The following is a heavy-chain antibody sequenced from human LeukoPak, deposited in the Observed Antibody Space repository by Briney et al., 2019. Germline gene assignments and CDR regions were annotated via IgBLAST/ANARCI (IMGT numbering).Heavy chain of an antibody. CDR2: IYYSGST. V-gene: IGHV4-59*01. J-gene: IGHJ6*03. CDR3: ASVSGYHYYYYMDV. CDR1: GCSISSYY. Sequence: PSETLSLTCTVSGCSISSYYWSWVRQPPGKGLGWVGYIYYSGSTNSNPSRKSRVTISVDTSKNQFCLKLSSVTAADTAVYYCASVSGYHYYYYMDVWGKGTTVTVSS. D-gene: IGHD3-16*01.